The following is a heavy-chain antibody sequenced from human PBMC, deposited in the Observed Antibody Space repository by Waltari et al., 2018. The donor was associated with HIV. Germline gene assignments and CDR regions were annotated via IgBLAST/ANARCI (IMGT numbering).Heavy chain of an antibody. CDR1: GFTFSSYA. Sequence: EVQLVESGGGLVQPGGSLRLSCAASGFTFSSYAMSWVRQAPGNGLEWVSAISGSGGSTYYADSGKGRFTISRDNSKNTLYLQMNSLRAEDTAVYYCAKFVGADYYGMDVWGQGTTVTVSS. CDR3: AKFVGADYYGMDV. D-gene: IGHD3-16*01. V-gene: IGHV3-23*04. CDR2: ISGSGGST. J-gene: IGHJ6*02.